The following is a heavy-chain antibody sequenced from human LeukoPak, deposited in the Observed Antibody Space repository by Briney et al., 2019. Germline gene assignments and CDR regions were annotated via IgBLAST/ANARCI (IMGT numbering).Heavy chain of an antibody. Sequence: PSETLSLTCTVSGGSISRSSYYWGWIRQPPGKGREGIGSIYYSGSTYYNPSLKSRVTISVDTSKNQFSLKLSSVTAADTAVYYCATLTIFGVVPVDYWGQGTLVTVSS. J-gene: IGHJ4*02. CDR1: GGSISRSSYY. D-gene: IGHD3-3*01. V-gene: IGHV4-39*07. CDR2: IYYSGST. CDR3: ATLTIFGVVPVDY.